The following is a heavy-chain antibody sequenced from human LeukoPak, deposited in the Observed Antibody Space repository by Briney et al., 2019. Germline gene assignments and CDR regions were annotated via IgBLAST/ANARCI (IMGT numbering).Heavy chain of an antibody. D-gene: IGHD3-22*01. V-gene: IGHV4-4*07. Sequence: SETLSLTCSVSGGSISSYYWSWIRQPAGKGLEWIGRIYPSGSANYNPSLKSRVIMSVDTSKNQFSLKLSSVTAADTAVYYCARANYFDSSGYDYYYYGMDVWGQGTTVTVSS. J-gene: IGHJ6*02. CDR2: IYPSGSA. CDR3: ARANYFDSSGYDYYYYGMDV. CDR1: GGSISSYY.